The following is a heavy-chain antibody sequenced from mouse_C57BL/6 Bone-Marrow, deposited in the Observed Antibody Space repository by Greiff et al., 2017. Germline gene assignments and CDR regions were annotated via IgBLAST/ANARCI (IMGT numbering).Heavy chain of an antibody. CDR2: INPNNGGT. Sequence: VQLQQSGPELVKPGASVKIPCKASGYTFTDYNMDWVKQSHGKSLEWIGDINPNNGGTIYNQKFKGKATLTVDKSSSTAYMELRSLTSEDTAVYYCARYYSNYERFAYWGQGTLVTVSA. J-gene: IGHJ3*01. CDR1: GYTFTDYN. D-gene: IGHD2-5*01. V-gene: IGHV1-18*01. CDR3: ARYYSNYERFAY.